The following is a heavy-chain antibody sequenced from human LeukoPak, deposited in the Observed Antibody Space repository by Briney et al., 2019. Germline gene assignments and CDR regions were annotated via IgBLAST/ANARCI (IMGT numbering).Heavy chain of an antibody. J-gene: IGHJ3*02. D-gene: IGHD5-12*01. CDR2: INHSGST. V-gene: IGHV4-34*01. Sequence: PSETLSLTCAVYGGSFSGYYWSWIRQPPGKGLEWIGEINHSGSTNYNPSLKSRVTISVDTSKNQFSLKLSSVTAADTAVYYCARVATIKCVFDIWGQGTMVTVSS. CDR1: GGSFSGYY. CDR3: ARVATIKCVFDI.